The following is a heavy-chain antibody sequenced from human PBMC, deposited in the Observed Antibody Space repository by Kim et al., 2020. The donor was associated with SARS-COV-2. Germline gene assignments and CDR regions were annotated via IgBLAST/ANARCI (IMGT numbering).Heavy chain of an antibody. CDR3: ATARYSSSWYWFDP. D-gene: IGHD6-13*01. V-gene: IGHV1-24*01. J-gene: IGHJ5*02. Sequence: AQKFQGRVTMTEDTSTDTAYMELSSLRSEDTAVYYCATARYSSSWYWFDPWGQGTLVTVSS.